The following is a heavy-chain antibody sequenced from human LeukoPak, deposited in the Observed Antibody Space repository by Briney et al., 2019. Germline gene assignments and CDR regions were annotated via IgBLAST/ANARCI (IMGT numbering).Heavy chain of an antibody. CDR3: ARRLTYYDILTGFYYYYMDV. V-gene: IGHV5-51*01. CDR1: GSRFTSYW. CDR2: IYPGDSDT. Sequence: GASLKISCKGSGSRFTSYWIGWVRQLPGKGLEWMGIIYPGDSDTRYNPSFQGQVTISADKSSSTASLQWSSLKASDTAMYYCARRLTYYDILTGFYYYYMDVWGKGTTVTISS. D-gene: IGHD3-9*01. J-gene: IGHJ6*03.